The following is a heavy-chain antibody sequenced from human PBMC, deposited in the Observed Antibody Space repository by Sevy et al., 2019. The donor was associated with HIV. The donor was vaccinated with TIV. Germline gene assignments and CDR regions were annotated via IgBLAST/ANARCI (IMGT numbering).Heavy chain of an antibody. CDR2: IKQDGSEK. CDR3: ARDRPSGLYYCGMDV. J-gene: IGHJ6*02. Sequence: GGSLRLSCAASGFTFSSYWMSWVRQAPGKGLEWVANIKQDGSEKYYVDSGKGRFTISRDNAKNSLYLQMNSLRAEDTAVYYCARDRPSGLYYCGMDVWGQGTTVTVSS. V-gene: IGHV3-7*01. D-gene: IGHD5-12*01. CDR1: GFTFSSYW.